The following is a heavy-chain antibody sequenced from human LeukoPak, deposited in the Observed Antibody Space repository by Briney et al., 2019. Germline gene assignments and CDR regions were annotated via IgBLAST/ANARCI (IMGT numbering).Heavy chain of an antibody. CDR1: GGSITNENYF. CDR3: AREVISPGASDGFDI. V-gene: IGHV4-30-4*01. Sequence: SQTLSLTCTVSGGSITNENYFWSWIRLSPGKGLEWIGYIHYRGSAYDGPSLERRFTLSIDTSTNQFSLKLNSVTAADTAMYYCAREVISPGASDGFDIWGQGTMVTVSS. CDR2: IHYRGSA. D-gene: IGHD2-2*01. J-gene: IGHJ3*02.